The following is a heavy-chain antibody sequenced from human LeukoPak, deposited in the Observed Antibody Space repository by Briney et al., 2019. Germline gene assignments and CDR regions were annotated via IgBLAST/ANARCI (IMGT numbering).Heavy chain of an antibody. Sequence: SETLSLTCTVSGGSITHYYWSWIRQPPGQGLEWMGYIYYSATTKYNPSLKSRVTISTDASKNQCSMNLTSLTAADTAGYYCPRGVPFDPWGQGTQVTVSS. CDR3: PRGVPFDP. CDR1: GGSITHYY. V-gene: IGHV4-59*01. CDR2: IYYSATT. J-gene: IGHJ5*02. D-gene: IGHD4/OR15-4a*01.